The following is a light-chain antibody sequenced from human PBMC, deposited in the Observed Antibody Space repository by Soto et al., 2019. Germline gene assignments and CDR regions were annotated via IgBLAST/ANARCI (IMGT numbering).Light chain of an antibody. Sequence: QAVVTQEPSLTVSPGGTVTITCASSAAAVTSGHDPNWFQHKAGQAHKSLIYKTDNTHSSTPARFSGSLLWGKAAMSLSGAQPEDEAEYYGLHDSGVAWVFGGGTKLTVL. CDR3: LHDSGVAWV. CDR2: KTD. CDR1: AAAVTSGHD. J-gene: IGLJ3*02. V-gene: IGLV7-43*01.